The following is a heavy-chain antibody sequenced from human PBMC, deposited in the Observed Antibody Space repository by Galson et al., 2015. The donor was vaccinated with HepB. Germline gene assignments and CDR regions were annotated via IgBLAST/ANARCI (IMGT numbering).Heavy chain of an antibody. V-gene: IGHV3-9*01. CDR3: AKDQTGKVFGYFDY. D-gene: IGHD3-3*01. Sequence: SLRLSCAASGFTFDDYAMHWVRQAPGKGLEWVSGISWNSGSIGYADSVKGRFTISRDNAKNSLYLQMNSLRAEDTAVYYCAKDQTGKVFGYFDYWGQGTLVTVSS. CDR1: GFTFDDYA. CDR2: ISWNSGSI. J-gene: IGHJ4*02.